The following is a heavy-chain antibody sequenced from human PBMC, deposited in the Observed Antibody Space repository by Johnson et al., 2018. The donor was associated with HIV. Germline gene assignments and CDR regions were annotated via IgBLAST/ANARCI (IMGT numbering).Heavy chain of an antibody. Sequence: QVQLVESGGGLVKPGGSLRLSCAASGFTFSSYWMSWVRQAPGKGLEWVAFIRYDGSNKYYADSVKGRFTISRDNSKNTLYLQMNSLRAEDMAVYYCARDDLRDTGAFDIWGQGIMVTVSS. CDR2: IRYDGSNK. V-gene: IGHV3-30*02. CDR3: ARDDLRDTGAFDI. J-gene: IGHJ3*02. CDR1: GFTFSSYW. D-gene: IGHD2-8*02.